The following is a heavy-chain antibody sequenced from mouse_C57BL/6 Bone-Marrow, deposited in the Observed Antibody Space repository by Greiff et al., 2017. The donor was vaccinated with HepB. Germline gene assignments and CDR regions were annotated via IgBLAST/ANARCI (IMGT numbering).Heavy chain of an antibody. J-gene: IGHJ2*01. CDR1: GYSITSGYY. CDR2: ISYDGSN. CDR3: AREEGLTGTDFDY. V-gene: IGHV3-6*01. Sequence: EVKLQESGPGLVKPSQSLSLTCSVTGYSITSGYYWNWIRQFPGNKLEWMGYISYDGSNNYNPSLKNRISITRDTSKNQFFLKLNSVTTEDTATYYCAREEGLTGTDFDYWGHGTTLTVSS. D-gene: IGHD4-1*01.